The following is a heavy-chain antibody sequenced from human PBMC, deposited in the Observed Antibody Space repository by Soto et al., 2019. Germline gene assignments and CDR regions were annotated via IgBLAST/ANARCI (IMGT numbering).Heavy chain of an antibody. V-gene: IGHV4-39*01. D-gene: IGHD4-17*01. CDR3: AGHPRYGDYVGLDY. Sequence: SETLSLTCTVSGGSISSSSYYWGWIRQPPGKGLEWIGSIYYSGSTYYNPSLKSRVTISVDTSKNQFSLKLSSVTAADTAVYYCAGHPRYGDYVGLDYWGQGTLVTVSS. J-gene: IGHJ4*02. CDR2: IYYSGST. CDR1: GGSISSSSYY.